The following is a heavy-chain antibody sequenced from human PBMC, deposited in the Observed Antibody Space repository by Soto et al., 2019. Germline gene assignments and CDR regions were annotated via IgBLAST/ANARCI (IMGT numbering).Heavy chain of an antibody. CDR1: GFTFSSYG. D-gene: IGHD5-12*01. V-gene: IGHV3-23*01. J-gene: IGHJ4*02. Sequence: EVQLLESGGGLVQPGGSLRLSCAASGFTFSSYGMSWVRQAPGKGLEWVSLISGSGGSTYYADSVKGRFTISGDNSKNTLYLQMNSLGAEDTAVYYCARDPRGGYGCSPGVFDYWGRGGLVTVSS. CDR2: ISGSGGST. CDR3: ARDPRGGYGCSPGVFDY.